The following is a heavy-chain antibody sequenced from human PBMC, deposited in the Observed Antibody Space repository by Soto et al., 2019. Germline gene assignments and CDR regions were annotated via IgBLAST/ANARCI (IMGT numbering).Heavy chain of an antibody. J-gene: IGHJ3*02. V-gene: IGHV1-69*12. Sequence: QVQLVQSGAEVKQPGSSVKVSCKASGGTFSSYAISWVRQAPGQGLEWMGGIIPIFGTANYAQKFQGRVTITADESTSTAYMELSSLRSEDTAVYYCAIHLSRVLVLVPAAKGVGDAFDIWGQGTMVTVSS. CDR2: IIPIFGTA. CDR3: AIHLSRVLVLVPAAKGVGDAFDI. D-gene: IGHD2-2*01. CDR1: GGTFSSYA.